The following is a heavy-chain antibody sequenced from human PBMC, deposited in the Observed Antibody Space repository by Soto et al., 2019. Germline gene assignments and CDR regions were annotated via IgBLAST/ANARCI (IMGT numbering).Heavy chain of an antibody. CDR3: ARGRDSSSWYSWFDP. J-gene: IGHJ5*02. Sequence: ASVKVSCKASGYTFTSYGISWVRQAPGQGLEWMGWISAYNGNTNYAQKLQGRVTMTTDTSTSTAYMELRSLRSDDTAVYYCARGRDSSSWYSWFDPWGQGTLVTVSS. D-gene: IGHD6-13*01. V-gene: IGHV1-18*04. CDR2: ISAYNGNT. CDR1: GYTFTSYG.